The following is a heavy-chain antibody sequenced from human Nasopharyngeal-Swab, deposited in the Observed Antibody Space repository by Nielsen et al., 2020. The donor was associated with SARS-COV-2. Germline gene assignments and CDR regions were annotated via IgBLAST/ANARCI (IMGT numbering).Heavy chain of an antibody. D-gene: IGHD2-15*01. Sequence: VRQAPGKGLEWVANIKQDGSEKYYVDSVKGRFTISRDNAKNSLYLQMNSLRAEDTAVYYCARGYCSGGSCYENYYYGMDVWGQGTTVTVSS. V-gene: IGHV3-7*01. CDR2: IKQDGSEK. CDR3: ARGYCSGGSCYENYYYGMDV. J-gene: IGHJ6*02.